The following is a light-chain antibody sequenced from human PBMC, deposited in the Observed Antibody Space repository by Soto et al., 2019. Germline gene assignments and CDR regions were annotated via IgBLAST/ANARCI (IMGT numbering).Light chain of an antibody. CDR2: EVS. CDR3: SSYTTTDTLV. V-gene: IGLV2-14*01. CDR1: GSDVAYYNY. Sequence: QSVLTQPASVSGSPGQSITISCTGTGSDVAYYNYVSWYQQHPGKAPKLMIYEVSNRPSGVSNRFSGSKSGNTASLTISGLQAEDEADYYCSSYTTTDTLVFGGGTKVTVL. J-gene: IGLJ2*01.